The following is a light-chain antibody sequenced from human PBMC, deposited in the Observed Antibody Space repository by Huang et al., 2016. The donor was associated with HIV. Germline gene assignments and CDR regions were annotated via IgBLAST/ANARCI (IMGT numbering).Light chain of an antibody. CDR1: QGVFNS. J-gene: IGKJ1*01. V-gene: IGKV1-NL1*01. CDR3: QQYYSTPT. CDR2: ATS. Sequence: DIQMTQSPSSLSASVGDRVTITCRASQGVFNSLAWYQHKPGKAPMLLLYATSTLQSGVPSRFSGSGSGTDYTLTISSLQPEDFATYYCQQYYSTPTFGQGTKVEIK.